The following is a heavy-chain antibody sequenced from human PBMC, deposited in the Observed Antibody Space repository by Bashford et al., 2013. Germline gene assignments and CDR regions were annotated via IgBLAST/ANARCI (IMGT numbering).Heavy chain of an antibody. V-gene: IGHV4-4*07. CDR2: IYGTGVT. CDR3: ARGHSSGWVFVYFDY. Sequence: SETLSLTCAVSGGSTTIYFWSWLRQSAGKGLEWIGRIYGTGVTDYNPSLKNRVNMSIDTSKNVFSLTLNSVTAADTAVYFCARGHSSGWVFVYFDYWGREPVTVSS. D-gene: IGHD6-19*01. J-gene: IGHJ4*02. CDR1: GGSTTIYF.